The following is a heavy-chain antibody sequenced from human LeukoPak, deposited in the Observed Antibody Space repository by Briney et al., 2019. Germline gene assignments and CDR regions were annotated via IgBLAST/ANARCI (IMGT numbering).Heavy chain of an antibody. J-gene: IGHJ4*02. CDR2: ISGSGGST. V-gene: IGHV3-23*01. CDR3: AKIFMLQEYYFDY. CDR1: GFTLSSYA. Sequence: GGSLRLSCAASGFTLSSYAMSWVRQAPGKGLEWVSAISGSGGSTYYADSVKGRFTISRGNSKNTLYLQMNSLRAEDTAVYYCAKIFMLQEYYFDYWGQGTLATVSS. D-gene: IGHD3-16*01.